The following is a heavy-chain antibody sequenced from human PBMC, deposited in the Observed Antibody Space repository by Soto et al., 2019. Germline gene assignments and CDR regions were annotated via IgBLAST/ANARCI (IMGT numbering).Heavy chain of an antibody. CDR1: GFTFSSYW. D-gene: IGHD1-26*01. CDR3: ARGSGVGDY. V-gene: IGHV3-74*01. Sequence: EVQLVESGGGLVQPGGSLRLSCAASGFTFSSYWMHWVRQVPGKGLVWVSRINGDGSTTNYADSVKGRFTISRDNAKNMQYLQMNSLRAEDTAVYYCARGSGVGDYWGQGILVTVSS. CDR2: INGDGSTT. J-gene: IGHJ4*02.